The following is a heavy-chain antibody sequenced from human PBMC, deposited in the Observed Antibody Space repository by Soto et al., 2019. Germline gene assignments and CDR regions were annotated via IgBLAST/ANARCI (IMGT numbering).Heavy chain of an antibody. D-gene: IGHD6-13*01. CDR2: ISYDGSNK. CDR1: GFTFSSYC. J-gene: IGHJ6*02. CDR3: AKSLEYSSSWYETLHYYYYGMDV. V-gene: IGHV3-30*18. Sequence: GGSLRLSCAASGFTFSSYCMHWVRQAPGKGLKRGAVISYDGSNKYYADSVKGRFTISRDNSKNTLYLQMNSLRAEDTAVYYCAKSLEYSSSWYETLHYYYYGMDVWGQGTTVTVSS.